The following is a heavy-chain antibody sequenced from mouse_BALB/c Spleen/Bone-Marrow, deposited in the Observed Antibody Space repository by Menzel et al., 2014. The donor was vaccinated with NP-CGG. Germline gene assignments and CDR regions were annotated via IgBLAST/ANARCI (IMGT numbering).Heavy chain of an antibody. CDR2: INNNGGDT. CDR3: ARGYDYSSWFAY. J-gene: IGHJ3*01. D-gene: IGHD2-4*01. CDR1: GFTFSNYG. Sequence: EVKLMESGGGLVQPGGSLKLSCAASGFTFSNYGMSWVRQTPDKRLEMIATINNNGGDTYYPDSVKGRFTISRDNARNTLYLQMSSLKSEDTAMYYCARGYDYSSWFAYWGQGTLVTVSP. V-gene: IGHV5-6-3*01.